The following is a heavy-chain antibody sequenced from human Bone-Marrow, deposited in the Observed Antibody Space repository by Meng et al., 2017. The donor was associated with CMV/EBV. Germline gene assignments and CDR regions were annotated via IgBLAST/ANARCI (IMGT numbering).Heavy chain of an antibody. CDR3: AKDLSIVVVPAAKTEYFQH. D-gene: IGHD2-2*01. CDR1: GFTFSSYG. Sequence: GGSLRLSCAASGFTFSSYGMHWVRQAPGKGLEWVAFIRYDGSNKYYADSVKGRFTISRDNSKNTLYLQMNSLRAEDTAVYYCAKDLSIVVVPAAKTEYFQHWDQGTLVTVSS. V-gene: IGHV3-30*02. CDR2: IRYDGSNK. J-gene: IGHJ1*01.